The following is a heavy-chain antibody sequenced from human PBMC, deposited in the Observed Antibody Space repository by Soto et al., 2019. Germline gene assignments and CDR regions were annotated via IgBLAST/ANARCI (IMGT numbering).Heavy chain of an antibody. V-gene: IGHV4-4*02. CDR1: GGSISSSNW. CDR3: ASVRGGYYYAMDV. D-gene: IGHD3-10*02. J-gene: IGHJ6*02. Sequence: QVQLQESGPGLVKPSGTLSLTCAVSGGSISSSNWWSWVRQPPGKGLEWIGEIYHSGSTNYNPSLTSRVTLSVDNSKNQFSLKLSSVTAADTAVYYCASVRGGYYYAMDVWGQGTTVTVSS. CDR2: IYHSGST.